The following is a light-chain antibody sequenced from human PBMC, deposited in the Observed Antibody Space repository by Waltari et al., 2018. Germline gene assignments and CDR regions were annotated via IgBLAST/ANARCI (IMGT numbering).Light chain of an antibody. J-gene: IGKJ1*01. CDR1: QSVSSSY. CDR3: QQYGSSPWT. Sequence: EIVLTQSPGTLSLSPGERATLSCRASQSVSSSYLSWYQQKPGQAPRRLIYGASSRATGIPDRFSGRGSGTGFTLTISRLEPEDFAVYYCQQYGSSPWTFGQGTKVEIK. V-gene: IGKV3-20*01. CDR2: GAS.